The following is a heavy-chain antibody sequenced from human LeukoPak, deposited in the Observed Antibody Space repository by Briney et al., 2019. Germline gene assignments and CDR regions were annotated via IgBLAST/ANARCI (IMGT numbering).Heavy chain of an antibody. J-gene: IGHJ4*02. CDR1: RFTFSDYY. CDR3: ARGVFDPTPYSDY. V-gene: IGHV3-11*01. Sequence: PGGSLRLSCAASRFTFSDYYMSWIRQAPGKGLECISYITSSGSPIYYADSVKGRFTISRDNAKNSLYLQMNSLRAEDTAVYYCARGVFDPTPYSDYWGQGTLVTVSS. CDR2: ITSSGSPI. D-gene: IGHD2-21*01.